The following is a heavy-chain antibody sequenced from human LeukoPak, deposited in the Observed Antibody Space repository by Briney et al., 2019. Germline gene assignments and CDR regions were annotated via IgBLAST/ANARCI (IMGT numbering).Heavy chain of an antibody. J-gene: IGHJ6*02. Sequence: PSETLSLTCGVSGGSISNTNWWTWIRQPPGKGLEWIGEINHSGSTNYNPSLKSRVTISVDTSKNQFSLKLSSVTAADTAVYYCARGYYYDSSGYPATPYYYYGMDVWGQGTTVTVSS. CDR2: INHSGST. D-gene: IGHD3-22*01. V-gene: IGHV4-4*02. CDR3: ARGYYYDSSGYPATPYYYYGMDV. CDR1: GGSISNTNW.